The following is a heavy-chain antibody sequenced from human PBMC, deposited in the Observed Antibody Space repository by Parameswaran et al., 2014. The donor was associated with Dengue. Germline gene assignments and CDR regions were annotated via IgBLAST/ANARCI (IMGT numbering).Heavy chain of an antibody. CDR2: IYYSGST. J-gene: IGHJ6*02. Sequence: WIRQPPGKGLEWIGSIYYSGSTYYNPSLKSRVTISVDTSKNQSSLKLSSVTAADTAVYYCARLGGRYYDYVWGSYRYNGDYYYGMDVWGQGTTVTVSS. D-gene: IGHD3-16*02. V-gene: IGHV4-39*01. CDR3: ARLGGRYYDYVWGSYRYNGDYYYGMDV.